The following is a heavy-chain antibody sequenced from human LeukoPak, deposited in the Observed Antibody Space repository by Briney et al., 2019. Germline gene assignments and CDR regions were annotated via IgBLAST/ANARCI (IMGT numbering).Heavy chain of an antibody. CDR1: GLTFRSYW. V-gene: IGHV3-74*01. D-gene: IGHD6-19*01. CDR2: INSDGSST. Sequence: GGSLRLSCAASGLTFRSYWMHCVRQAPGKGLVWVSRINSDGSSTRYADSAKGRFTISRDNAKNTLYMQMNSLRVEDTAVYYCARGEAVASFDYWGQGTLVTVSS. CDR3: ARGEAVASFDY. J-gene: IGHJ4*02.